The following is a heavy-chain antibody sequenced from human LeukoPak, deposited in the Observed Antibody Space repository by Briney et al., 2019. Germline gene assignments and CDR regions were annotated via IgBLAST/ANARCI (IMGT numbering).Heavy chain of an antibody. V-gene: IGHV3-21*01. J-gene: IGHJ4*02. D-gene: IGHD1-1*01. CDR2: ISSSSSYI. CDR3: ARGSVNLEY. CDR1: GFTFSSYS. Sequence: GGSLRLSCAASGFTFSSYSMNWVRQAPGKGLEWVSSISSSSSYIHYADSVKGRFTISRDNAKNSLYLQMNSLRAEDTAVYYCARGSVNLEYWGQGTLVTVSS.